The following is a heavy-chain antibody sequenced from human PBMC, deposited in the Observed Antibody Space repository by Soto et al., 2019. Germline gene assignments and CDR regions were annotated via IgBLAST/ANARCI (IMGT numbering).Heavy chain of an antibody. J-gene: IGHJ5*02. CDR2: IYYSGST. CDR1: GGSISSYY. CDR3: ARADYDILTGYYPPVPNWFDP. Sequence: TSETLSLTCTVSGGSISSYYWSWIRQPPGKGLEWIGYIYYSGSTNYNPSLKSRVTISVDTSKNQFSLKLSSVTAADTAVYYCARADYDILTGYYPPVPNWFDPWGQGTLVTVSS. D-gene: IGHD3-9*01. V-gene: IGHV4-59*01.